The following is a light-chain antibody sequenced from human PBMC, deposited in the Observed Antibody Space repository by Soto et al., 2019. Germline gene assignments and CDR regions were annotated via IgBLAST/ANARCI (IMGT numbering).Light chain of an antibody. V-gene: IGKV3D-15*01. Sequence: EVVLTQSPATLSLSPGDRAALSCKASQSVHNYLAWYQQKPGQAPRLLIYGASNRAAGIPARFSGSGSGTDFTLTISSLQSEDSAVYYCLQYYNWPRTFGQGTKVDIK. CDR3: LQYYNWPRT. CDR2: GAS. J-gene: IGKJ1*01. CDR1: QSVHNY.